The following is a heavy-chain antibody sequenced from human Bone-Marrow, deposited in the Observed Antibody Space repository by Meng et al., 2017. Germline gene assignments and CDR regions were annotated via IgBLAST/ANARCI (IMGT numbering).Heavy chain of an antibody. CDR3: AKKGGNHEYDY. D-gene: IGHD2/OR15-2a*01. J-gene: IGHJ4*02. CDR2: ITTSAETT. Sequence: GESLKISCAATGFTFSSYAMSWVRQAPGKGLEWVSGITTSAETTYDVVSVKDRFTISRDNSKNTLYLQMNSLRAEDTAVYYCAKKGGNHEYDYWGQGILVTVSS. CDR1: GFTFSSYA. V-gene: IGHV3-23*01.